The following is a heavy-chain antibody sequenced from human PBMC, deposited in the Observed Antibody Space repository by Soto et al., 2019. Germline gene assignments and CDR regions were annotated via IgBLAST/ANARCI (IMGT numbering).Heavy chain of an antibody. CDR1: SGSISSSNW. D-gene: IGHD1-1*01. Sequence: QVQLQESGPGLVKPSGTLSLTCAVSSGSISSSNWWSWVRQPPGKGLEWIGEIYHSGSTNYNPSLKSRVTISVDKSKNQFSLRLSSVTAADTAVYYCATRSTFQLDPRWFDPWGQGTLVTVSS. CDR3: ATRSTFQLDPRWFDP. J-gene: IGHJ5*02. CDR2: IYHSGST. V-gene: IGHV4-4*02.